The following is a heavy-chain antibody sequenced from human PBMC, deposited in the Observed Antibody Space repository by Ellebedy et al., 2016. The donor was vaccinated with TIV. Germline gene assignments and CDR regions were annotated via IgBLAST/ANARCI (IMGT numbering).Heavy chain of an antibody. CDR2: IYFSGST. CDR3: TRGPAPSGYGMDV. Sequence: MPSETLSLTCTVSGDSISSYYWSWIRQPAGKGLEWIGRIYFSGSTNYNPSLKSRVTMSLDASKNQFSLKLSSVTAADTAVYYCTRGPAPSGYGMDVWGQGTTVTVSS. J-gene: IGHJ6*02. V-gene: IGHV4-4*07. D-gene: IGHD2-2*01. CDR1: GDSISSYY.